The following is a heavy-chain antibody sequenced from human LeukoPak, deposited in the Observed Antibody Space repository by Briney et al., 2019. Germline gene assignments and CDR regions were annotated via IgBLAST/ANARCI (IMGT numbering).Heavy chain of an antibody. J-gene: IGHJ4*02. Sequence: GGSLRLSCAASGFTFSSYSMNWVRQAPGKGLEWVSSISSSSSYIYYADSVKGRFTISRDNAKNSLYLQMNSLRAEDTAVYYCARDLEYYDSGGYVEEWGQGTLVTVSS. D-gene: IGHD3-22*01. CDR1: GFTFSSYS. CDR2: ISSSSSYI. CDR3: ARDLEYYDSGGYVEE. V-gene: IGHV3-21*01.